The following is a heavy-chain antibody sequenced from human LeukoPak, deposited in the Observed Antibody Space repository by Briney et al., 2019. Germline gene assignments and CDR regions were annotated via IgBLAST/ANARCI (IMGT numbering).Heavy chain of an antibody. CDR2: IKSYSDGGTV. CDR1: GFNFNVAW. Sequence: GGSLRLSCAASGFNFNVAWMSWVRRAPGKGLEWVGRIKSYSDGGTVDYGAPVRGRFTISRDNAKNSLYLQMNSLRAEDTALYYCAKGRRRYGGYVGYWGQGTLVTVSS. V-gene: IGHV3-15*05. CDR3: AKGRRRYGGYVGY. D-gene: IGHD5-12*01. J-gene: IGHJ4*02.